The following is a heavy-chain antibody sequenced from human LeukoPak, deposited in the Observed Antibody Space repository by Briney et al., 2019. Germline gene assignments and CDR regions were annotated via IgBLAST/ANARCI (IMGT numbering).Heavy chain of an antibody. D-gene: IGHD5-12*01. J-gene: IGHJ5*02. Sequence: PSETLSLTCTVSGGSISSYYWSWIRQPPGKGLEWIGYIYYSGSTNYNPSLKSRVTISVGTSKNQFSLKLSSVTAADTAVYYCARDAGGYSGYVWFDPWGQGTLVTVSS. V-gene: IGHV4-59*01. CDR3: ARDAGGYSGYVWFDP. CDR2: IYYSGST. CDR1: GGSISSYY.